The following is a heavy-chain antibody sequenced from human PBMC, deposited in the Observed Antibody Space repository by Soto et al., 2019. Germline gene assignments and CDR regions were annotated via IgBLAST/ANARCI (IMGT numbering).Heavy chain of an antibody. J-gene: IGHJ3*01. CDR3: AKRFFGSGCPPRAFDV. Sequence: GGSLRLSCAASGFTFSNYAMSWVRQAPGKGPEWVSFLTSSGNGTYYADSVKGRFTITRDNAKNSRYVQRSNRRAEDTAICCWAKRFFGSGCPPRAFDVWGQGTMVTVSS. CDR2: LTSSGNGT. V-gene: IGHV3-23*05. D-gene: IGHD3-10*01. CDR1: GFTFSNYA.